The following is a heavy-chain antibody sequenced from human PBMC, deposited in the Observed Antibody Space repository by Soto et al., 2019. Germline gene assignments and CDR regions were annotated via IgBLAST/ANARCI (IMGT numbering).Heavy chain of an antibody. CDR1: GFTFSSYA. Sequence: QVQLVESGGGVVKPGRSLRLSCAASGFTFSSYAMHWVRQAPGKGLEWVAVISYDGSNKYYADSVKGRFTISRDNSKNALYLQMNSLRAEDTAVYYCARGTHYDILTGPLYYGMDVWGQGTTVTVSS. CDR2: ISYDGSNK. D-gene: IGHD3-9*01. CDR3: ARGTHYDILTGPLYYGMDV. J-gene: IGHJ6*02. V-gene: IGHV3-30-3*01.